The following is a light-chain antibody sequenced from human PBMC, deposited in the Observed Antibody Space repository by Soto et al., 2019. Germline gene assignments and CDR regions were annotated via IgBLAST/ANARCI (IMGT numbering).Light chain of an antibody. CDR1: QYISTW. J-gene: IGKJ3*01. CDR2: AAS. CDR3: QQGRTSPFS. Sequence: DIQMTQSPSFVSASVGDRVTLTCRASQYISTWLAWYQQRLGEAPRLLIFAASTLKKGVPARFSGSGSGTDFTLTISGLQPEYFATYYCQQGRTSPFSFGPGTKV. V-gene: IGKV1D-12*01.